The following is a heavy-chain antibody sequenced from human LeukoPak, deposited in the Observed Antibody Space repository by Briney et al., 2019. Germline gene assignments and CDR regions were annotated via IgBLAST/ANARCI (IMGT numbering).Heavy chain of an antibody. CDR2: ISSTYDI. CDR3: ARDHNWGFDY. D-gene: IGHD7-27*01. J-gene: IGHJ4*02. V-gene: IGHV3-48*01. Sequence: GGSLRLSCAASAFTFSTYSINWVRHAPGKGLEWVSYISSTYDIYYADSVRGRFTISRDNAKNSLYLQMNSLSAEDTAMYYCARDHNWGFDYWGQGTLVTVSS. CDR1: AFTFSTYS.